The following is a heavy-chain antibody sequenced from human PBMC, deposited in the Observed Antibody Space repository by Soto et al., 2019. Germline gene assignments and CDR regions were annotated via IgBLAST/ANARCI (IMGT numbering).Heavy chain of an antibody. CDR3: ARGVCSRTSCHYQGSNWFDP. J-gene: IGHJ5*02. CDR1: GFTFSSYS. D-gene: IGHD2-2*01. Sequence: GGSLRLSCAASGFTFSSYSMNWVRQAPGKGLEWVSYISSSSSTIYYADSVKGRFTISRDNAKNSLYLQMNSLRAEDTAVYYCARGVCSRTSCHYQGSNWFDPWGQGTLGTVSS. CDR2: ISSSSSTI. V-gene: IGHV3-48*01.